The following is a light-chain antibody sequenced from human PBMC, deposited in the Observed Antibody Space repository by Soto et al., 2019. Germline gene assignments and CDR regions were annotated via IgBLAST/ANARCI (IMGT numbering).Light chain of an antibody. J-gene: IGLJ2*01. CDR2: EVS. CDR3: SSYIRRSRV. V-gene: IGLV2-14*01. Sequence: QSALTQPASVSGSPGQSITISCTGTSSDVGGYNYVSWYQQHPGKAPKLMIYEVSKRPSGVSNRFSGSKSGNTASLTISGLQAEDEADYYGSSYIRRSRVFGAGTKLTVL. CDR1: SSDVGGYNY.